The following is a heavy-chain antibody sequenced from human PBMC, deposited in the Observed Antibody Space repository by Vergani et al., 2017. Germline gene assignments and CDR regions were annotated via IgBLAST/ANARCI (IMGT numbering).Heavy chain of an antibody. CDR3: ARGSPGGPAAILYDY. CDR1: GYTFTGYY. V-gene: IGHV1-2*02. D-gene: IGHD2-2*01. J-gene: IGHJ4*02. CDR2: INPNSGGT. Sequence: QVQLVQSGAEVKKPGASVKVSCKASGYTFTGYYMHWVRQAPGQGLEWMGWINPNSGGTNYAQKFQGRVTMTRDTSISTAYMALSRLRSDDTAVYYCARGSPGGPAAILYDYWGQGTLVTVSS.